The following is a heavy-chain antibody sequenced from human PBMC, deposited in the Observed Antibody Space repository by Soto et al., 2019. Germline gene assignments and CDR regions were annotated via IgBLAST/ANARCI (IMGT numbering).Heavy chain of an antibody. J-gene: IGHJ6*02. Sequence: ASVKVSCKASGGTFSSYAISWVRQAPGQGLEWMGGIIPIFGTANYAQKFQGRVTITADKSTSTAYMELSSLRSEDTAVYYCASKEGAGYYYYGMDVWGQGTTVTVSS. CDR2: IIPIFGTA. V-gene: IGHV1-69*06. CDR1: GGTFSSYA. CDR3: ASKEGAGYYYYGMDV.